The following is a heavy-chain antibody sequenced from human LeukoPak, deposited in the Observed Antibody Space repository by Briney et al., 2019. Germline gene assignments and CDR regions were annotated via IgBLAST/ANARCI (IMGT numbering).Heavy chain of an antibody. CDR3: ARVGSDLFDY. V-gene: IGHV4-31*03. CDR2: IYYSGST. Sequence: SETLSLTCTVSGGSISSGGYSWSWIRQHPGKGLEWIGYIYYSGSTYYNPSLKSRVTISVDTSKNQFSLKLSSVTAADTAVYYCARVGSDLFDYWGQGTLVTVSS. CDR1: GGSISSGGYS. J-gene: IGHJ4*02. D-gene: IGHD6-19*01.